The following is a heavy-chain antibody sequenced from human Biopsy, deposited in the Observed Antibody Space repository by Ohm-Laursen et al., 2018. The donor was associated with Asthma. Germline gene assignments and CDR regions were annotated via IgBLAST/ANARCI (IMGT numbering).Heavy chain of an antibody. Sequence: SLSSCTATGFSFSNFAIHWVRQAPGKGLEWVGVISKDASTQDYADSVKGRFTMARDNSKNTLDLQMNSLREEDTTVYYCVRDGTDDAFDIWGQGTVVSVSS. CDR3: VRDGTDDAFDI. CDR1: GFSFSNFA. V-gene: IGHV3-30*01. J-gene: IGHJ3*02. CDR2: ISKDASTQ. D-gene: IGHD1-1*01.